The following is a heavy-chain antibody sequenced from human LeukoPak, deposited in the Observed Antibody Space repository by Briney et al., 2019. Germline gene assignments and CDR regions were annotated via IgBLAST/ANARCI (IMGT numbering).Heavy chain of an antibody. CDR2: ISYDGSNK. J-gene: IGHJ4*02. Sequence: GGSLRLSCAASGVTFSTIAMHWVRQAPGKGLEWVAVISYDGSNKYYADSVKGRFTISRDNSKNTLYLQMNSLRAEDTAVYYCARDRSQEYYFDYWGQGTLVTVSS. V-gene: IGHV3-30-3*01. CDR3: ARDRSQEYYFDY. D-gene: IGHD3-10*01. CDR1: GVTFSTIA.